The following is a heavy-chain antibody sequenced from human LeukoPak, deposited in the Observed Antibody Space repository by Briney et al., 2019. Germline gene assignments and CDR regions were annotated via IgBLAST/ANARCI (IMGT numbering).Heavy chain of an antibody. Sequence: GASVKVSCKASGYTFTSYGISWVRQAPGQGLEWMGWISAYNGNTNYAQKLQGRVTMTTDTSTSTAYMELRSLRSDDTAVYYCARWVEKGWLRLNYYYYYMDVWGKGTTVTVSS. CDR1: GYTFTSYG. D-gene: IGHD5-12*01. V-gene: IGHV1-18*01. J-gene: IGHJ6*03. CDR3: ARWVEKGWLRLNYYYYYMDV. CDR2: ISAYNGNT.